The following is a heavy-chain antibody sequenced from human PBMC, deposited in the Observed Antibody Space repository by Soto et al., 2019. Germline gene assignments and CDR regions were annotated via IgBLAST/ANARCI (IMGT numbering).Heavy chain of an antibody. Sequence: GPLLPSCSASGFTFSSYAMSWVRQAPGKGLEWVSAISGSGGSTYYADSVKGRFTISRDNSKNTLYLQMNSLRAEDTAVYYCAKERYYDSSGHWAYYFDYWGQGTMVTVS. CDR2: ISGSGGST. V-gene: IGHV3-23*01. CDR1: GFTFSSYA. CDR3: AKERYYDSSGHWAYYFDY. D-gene: IGHD3-22*01. J-gene: IGHJ4*02.